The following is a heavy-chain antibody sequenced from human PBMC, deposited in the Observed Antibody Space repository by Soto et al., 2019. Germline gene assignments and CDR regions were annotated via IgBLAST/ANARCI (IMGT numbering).Heavy chain of an antibody. D-gene: IGHD2-21*02. CDR2: ISSSSSTI. J-gene: IGHJ5*02. Sequence: EVQLVESGGGLVQPGGSLRLSCVASGFTFSSYGMNWVRQAPGKGLEWVSYISSSSSTIYYADSVKGRFTISRDNAKHSLYLQMNSLSAEDTAVYYCASGQDVTAKPWGQGTLVTVSS. V-gene: IGHV3-48*01. CDR3: ASGQDVTAKP. CDR1: GFTFSSYG.